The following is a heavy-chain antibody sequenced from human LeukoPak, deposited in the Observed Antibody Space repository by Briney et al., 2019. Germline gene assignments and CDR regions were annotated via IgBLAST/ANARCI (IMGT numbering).Heavy chain of an antibody. J-gene: IGHJ4*02. CDR2: IIPIFGTA. CDR1: GGTFSSYA. V-gene: IGHV1-69*13. D-gene: IGHD3-10*01. Sequence: SVKVSCKASGGTFSSYAISWVRQAPGQGLEWMGGIIPIFGTANYAQRFQGRVTITADESTSTAYMELSSLRSEDTAVYYCAGAPYYYGSGRYYSFDYWGQGTLVTVSS. CDR3: AGAPYYYGSGRYYSFDY.